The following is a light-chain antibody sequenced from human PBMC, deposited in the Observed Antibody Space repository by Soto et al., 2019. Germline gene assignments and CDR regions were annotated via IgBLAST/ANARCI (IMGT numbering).Light chain of an antibody. J-gene: IGLJ1*01. CDR3: ISYTTNTTFV. CDR1: SSDIGAYNY. Sequence: QSALTQPASVSGSPGQSITLSCTGTSSDIGAYNYVSWYQQHPDKAPKLLISDVTNRPSGVSNRFSGSKSGNTASLTVSGLQAEDEADYYCISYTTNTTFVFGTGTKVTVL. V-gene: IGLV2-14*01. CDR2: DVT.